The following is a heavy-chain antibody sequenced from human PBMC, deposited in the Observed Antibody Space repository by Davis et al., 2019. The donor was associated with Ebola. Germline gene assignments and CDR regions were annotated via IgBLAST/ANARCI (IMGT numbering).Heavy chain of an antibody. CDR2: MNPNSGNT. CDR3: ARGYSSGWFVY. V-gene: IGHV1-8*01. Sequence: ASVKVSCKASGYTFTSYDINWVRQATGQGLEWMGWMNPNSGNTGYAQKFQGRVTMTRDTSTSTVYMELSSLRSEDTAVYYCARGYSSGWFVYWGQGTLVTVSS. D-gene: IGHD6-19*01. CDR1: GYTFTSYD. J-gene: IGHJ4*02.